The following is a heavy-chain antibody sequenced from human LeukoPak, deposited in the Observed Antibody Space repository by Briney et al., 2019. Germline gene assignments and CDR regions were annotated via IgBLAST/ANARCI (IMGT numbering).Heavy chain of an antibody. CDR2: ISGSGGST. J-gene: IGHJ5*02. CDR1: GFTFSSYA. D-gene: IGHD3-3*01. Sequence: GWSLRLSCAASGFTFSSYAMSWVRQAPGKGLEWVSAISGSGGSTCYADSVKGRFTISRDNSKNTLYLQMNSLRAEDTAVYYCAKVPKGSIRWFDPWGQGTLVTVSS. V-gene: IGHV3-23*01. CDR3: AKVPKGSIRWFDP.